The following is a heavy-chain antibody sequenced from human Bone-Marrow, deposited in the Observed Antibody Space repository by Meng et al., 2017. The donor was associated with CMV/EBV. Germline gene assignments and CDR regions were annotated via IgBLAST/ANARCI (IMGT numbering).Heavy chain of an antibody. J-gene: IGHJ6*02. CDR2: ISAYNGNT. D-gene: IGHD5-18*01. CDR1: GYTFTSYG. Sequence: ASVKVSCKASGYTFTSYGISWVRQAPGQGLEWMGWISAYNGNTNYAQKLQGRVTMTTDTSTSTDYMELRSLRSDDTAVYYCAREEAYSYGFDYYYYGMDVWGQGTMVTVSS. CDR3: AREEAYSYGFDYYYYGMDV. V-gene: IGHV1-18*01.